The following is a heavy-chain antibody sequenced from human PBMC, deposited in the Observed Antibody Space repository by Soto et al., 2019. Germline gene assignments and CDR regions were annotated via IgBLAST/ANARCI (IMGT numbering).Heavy chain of an antibody. V-gene: IGHV4-38-2*01. CDR3: ARGAATVTPGWFDP. Sequence: KTXVTLSLTGAVSGYSISSGYYWCCIRQTPGKGLEWIASIYHSGSTYYNPSLKSRVTISVDTSKNQFSLKLTSVTAADTAVYYCARGAATVTPGWFDPWGQGIMVTVSS. J-gene: IGHJ5*02. CDR2: IYHSGST. D-gene: IGHD4-17*01. CDR1: GYSISSGYY.